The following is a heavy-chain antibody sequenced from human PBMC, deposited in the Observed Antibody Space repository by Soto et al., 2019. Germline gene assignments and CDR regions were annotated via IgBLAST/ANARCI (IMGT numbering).Heavy chain of an antibody. D-gene: IGHD3-3*01. CDR1: GDSVSSVGFH. J-gene: IGHJ4*02. CDR2: IYTGGST. V-gene: IGHV4-30-4*01. CDR3: ARAPVGLDTISYFDY. Sequence: SETLSLTCTVSGDSVSSVGFHWAWLRRPPGKGREGIGYIYTGGSTYYRPSVESRMHLPLDATRNHYSLRLTSVTAADTAVYFCARAPVGLDTISYFDYWGQGKLVTVSS.